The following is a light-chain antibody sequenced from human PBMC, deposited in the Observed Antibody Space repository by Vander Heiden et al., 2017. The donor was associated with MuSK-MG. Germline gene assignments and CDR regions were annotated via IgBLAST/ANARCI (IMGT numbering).Light chain of an antibody. Sequence: QSALTQPASVSGSPGQSITISCSGTTSDVGGHNFVSWYQQHPGQVPKLLIFEVANRPSGISSRWSGSKSGNTASLSISGLQAEDEADYYCSSYTSSGTLVFGTRTLVTVL. V-gene: IGLV2-14*01. J-gene: IGLJ1*01. CDR3: SSYTSSGTLV. CDR1: TSDVGGHNF. CDR2: EVA.